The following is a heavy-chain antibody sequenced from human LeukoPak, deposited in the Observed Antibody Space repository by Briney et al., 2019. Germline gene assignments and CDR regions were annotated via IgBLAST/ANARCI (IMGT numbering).Heavy chain of an antibody. CDR3: ARDILGGVGNWFDP. D-gene: IGHD3-3*02. Sequence: RGSLRLSCEVSGFTFSVYSMNWVCQAPGEGLQWVASISSDGVYTYYADSVKGRFTISRDNAKDSLYLQMVTLRAEDTAVYYCARDILGGVGNWFDPWGQGTLVTVSS. J-gene: IGHJ5*02. V-gene: IGHV3-21*01. CDR1: GFTFSVYS. CDR2: ISSDGVYT.